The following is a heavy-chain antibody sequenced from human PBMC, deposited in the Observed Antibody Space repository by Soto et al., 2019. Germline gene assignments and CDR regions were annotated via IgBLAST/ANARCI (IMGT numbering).Heavy chain of an antibody. D-gene: IGHD3-22*01. Sequence: GGSLRLSCAASGFPFSRYEIHWVRQVPGRGLEWVALISHDGSNKYYVDSVKGRFIISRDNSKNTVYLQMNSQRTEDTALYYCTKDADFDTSNLHHWGQGTLVTVSS. J-gene: IGHJ5*02. CDR1: GFPFSRYE. CDR2: ISHDGSNK. CDR3: TKDADFDTSNLHH. V-gene: IGHV3-30*18.